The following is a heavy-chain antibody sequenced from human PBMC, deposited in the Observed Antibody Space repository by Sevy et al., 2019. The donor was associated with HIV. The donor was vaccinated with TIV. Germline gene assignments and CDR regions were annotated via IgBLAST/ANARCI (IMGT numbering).Heavy chain of an antibody. V-gene: IGHV4-59*13. Sequence: SETLSLTCTLSGASMSGYYWSWIRQPPGKGLEWIGYIYDTGDTNFNPSLKSRVTISQDTSKTQFSLSLSSVNTADTAVYYCARGRSNFRYWCQGTLVTVSS. CDR3: ARGRSNFRY. CDR1: GASMSGYY. J-gene: IGHJ4*02. CDR2: IYDTGDT. D-gene: IGHD1-1*01.